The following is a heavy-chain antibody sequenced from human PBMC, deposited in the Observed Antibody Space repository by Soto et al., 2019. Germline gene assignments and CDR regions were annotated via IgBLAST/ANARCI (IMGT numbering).Heavy chain of an antibody. CDR1: GGSFSGYY. CDR2: INHSGST. Sequence: QVQLQQWGAGLLKPSETLSLTCAVYGGSFSGYYWSWIRQPPGKGLEWIGEINHSGSTNYNPSRKSRVTISVDTSKNQFSLKLSSETAADTAVYYCARKGGVVPAANWFDPWGQGTLVTVSS. V-gene: IGHV4-34*01. D-gene: IGHD2-2*01. J-gene: IGHJ5*02. CDR3: ARKGGVVPAANWFDP.